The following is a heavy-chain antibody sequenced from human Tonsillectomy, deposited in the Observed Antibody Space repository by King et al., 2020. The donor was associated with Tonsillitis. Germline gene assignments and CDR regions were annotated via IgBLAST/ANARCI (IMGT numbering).Heavy chain of an antibody. J-gene: IGHJ5*02. V-gene: IGHV4-59*01. Sequence: VQLQESGPGLVKPSETLSLICTVSGDSISNYYWSWIRQPPGKGLEWIGYVYYSGSTNFNPSLKSRVTISVDTSKNQFSLKLKSVTAADTAIYYCARDPAGADTWGWFDTWGQGTPVTVSS. CDR3: ARDPAGADTWGWFDT. CDR2: VYYSGST. CDR1: GDSISNYY. D-gene: IGHD6-19*01.